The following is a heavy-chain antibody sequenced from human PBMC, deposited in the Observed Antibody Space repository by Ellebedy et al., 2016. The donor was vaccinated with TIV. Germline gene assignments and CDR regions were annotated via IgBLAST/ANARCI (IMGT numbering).Heavy chain of an antibody. Sequence: SETLSLTCSVDGESFSGYFWSWIRQSPGTGLEWIGEISHSGRTNSNPSLKSRVTMSGDTSKSQFSLTLTSVTAEDTAVYYCARGLRDYDFWSGYYTLTVYGMDVWGQGTTVTVSS. J-gene: IGHJ6*02. D-gene: IGHD3-3*01. CDR2: ISHSGRT. CDR3: ARGLRDYDFWSGYYTLTVYGMDV. V-gene: IGHV4-34*01. CDR1: GESFSGYF.